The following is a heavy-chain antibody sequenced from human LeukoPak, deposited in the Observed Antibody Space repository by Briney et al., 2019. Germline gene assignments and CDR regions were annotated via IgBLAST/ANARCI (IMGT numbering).Heavy chain of an antibody. J-gene: IGHJ4*02. Sequence: AGGSLRLSCAASGFTVNSNYLSWVRQAPGKGLEWVSTLYNTGNTYYANSVKGRFSISRDNSKNTLFLQMNSLRAEDPAVYYCATLTPAAGRLYFVDWGPGTLVTVSS. D-gene: IGHD6-13*01. V-gene: IGHV3-53*01. CDR2: LYNTGNT. CDR3: ATLTPAAGRLYFVD. CDR1: GFTVNSNY.